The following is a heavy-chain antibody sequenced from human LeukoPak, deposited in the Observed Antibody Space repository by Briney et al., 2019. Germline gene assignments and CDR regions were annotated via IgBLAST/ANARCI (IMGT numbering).Heavy chain of an antibody. D-gene: IGHD2-2*01. V-gene: IGHV4-34*01. CDR3: AAKPRRSSTRRHAFDI. CDR2: INHSGST. CDR1: VGSFIEHY. J-gene: IGHJ3*02. Sequence: SETLSLTYAVCVGSFIEHYWRWIRPPPGRGLAWVGDINHSGSTNYNPSLKSRVTISVDTSKNQFSLKLSSVTTADTAVYYCAAKPRRSSTRRHAFDIWGQGTMVTVSS.